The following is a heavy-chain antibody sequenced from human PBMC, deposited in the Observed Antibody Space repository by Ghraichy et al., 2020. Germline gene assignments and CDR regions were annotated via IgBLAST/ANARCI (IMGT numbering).Heavy chain of an antibody. CDR1: GVSMSSFH. CDR2: IYYSGST. D-gene: IGHD3-22*01. J-gene: IGHJ5*02. CDR3: ARGGISGSPCLDWFDP. Sequence: SETLSLTCTVSGVSMSSFHWSWIRQPPGKGLEWIGHIYYSGSTYYNPSVKSRVTISADTSKNQFSLKLSSVTAADTAVYYCARGGISGSPCLDWFDPWGQGTLVTVSS. V-gene: IGHV4-59*01.